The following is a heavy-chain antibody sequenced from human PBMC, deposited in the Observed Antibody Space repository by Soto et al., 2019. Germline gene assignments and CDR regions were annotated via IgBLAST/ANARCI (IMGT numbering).Heavy chain of an antibody. CDR1: GGSYSGYY. V-gene: IGHV4-34*01. D-gene: IGHD3-16*02. CDR2: INHSGST. Sequence: ESLSRACSVYGGSYSGYYWSWIRQPPGKGLEGIGEINHSGSTNYNTSLKSRVTISVDTSKNPLSLKLSSVTAAETAVYYCARLSSEGGDIDYWGQGTRVTVYS. CDR3: ARLSSEGGDIDY. J-gene: IGHJ4*02.